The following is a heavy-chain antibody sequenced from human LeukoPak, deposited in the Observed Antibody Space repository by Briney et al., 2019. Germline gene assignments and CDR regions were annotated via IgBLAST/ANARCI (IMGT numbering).Heavy chain of an antibody. CDR3: ARDLSPTYSSSWYPNFQH. CDR1: GYTFTSYG. J-gene: IGHJ1*01. D-gene: IGHD6-13*01. CDR2: ISAYNGNT. Sequence: ASVKVSCKASGYTFTSYGISWVRQAPGQGLEWMGWISAYNGNTNYAQKLQGRVTMTTDTSTSTAYMELRGLRSDDTAVYYCARDLSPTYSSSWYPNFQHWGQGTLVTVSS. V-gene: IGHV1-18*01.